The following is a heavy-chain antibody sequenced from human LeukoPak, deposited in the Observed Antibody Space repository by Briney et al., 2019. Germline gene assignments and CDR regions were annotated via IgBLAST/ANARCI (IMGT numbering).Heavy chain of an antibody. CDR1: GGSFSGYY. V-gene: IGHV4-34*01. Sequence: SETLSLTCAVYGGSFSGYYWSWIRQPPGKGLESIGEINHSGSTNYNPSLKSRVTISVDTSKNQFSLKLSSVTAADTAVYYCARGRYYYGSGSYYPKGFDYWGQGTLVTVSS. D-gene: IGHD3-10*01. CDR3: ARGRYYYGSGSYYPKGFDY. J-gene: IGHJ4*02. CDR2: INHSGST.